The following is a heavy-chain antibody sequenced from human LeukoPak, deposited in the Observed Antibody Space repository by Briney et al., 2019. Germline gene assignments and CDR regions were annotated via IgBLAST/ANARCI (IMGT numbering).Heavy chain of an antibody. CDR1: GGTFSSYA. Sequence: SVTVSCKASGGTFSSYAISWVRQAPGQGLEWMGGIIPIFGTANYAQKFQGRVTITADESTSTAYMELSSLRSEDTAVYYCARAPMATVNYYYYYMDVWGKGTTVTISS. D-gene: IGHD5-24*01. J-gene: IGHJ6*03. CDR3: ARAPMATVNYYYYYMDV. V-gene: IGHV1-69*13. CDR2: IIPIFGTA.